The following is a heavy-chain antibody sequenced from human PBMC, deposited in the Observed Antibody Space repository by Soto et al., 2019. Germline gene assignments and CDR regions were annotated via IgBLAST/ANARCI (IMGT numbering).Heavy chain of an antibody. CDR3: ARRGWGDYYDSSGPLDFDY. Sequence: GGSLRLSCAASGFTFSSYGMHWVRQAPGKGLEWVAVIWYDGSNKYYADSVKGRFTISRDNSKNTLYLQMNSLRAEDTAVYYCARRGWGDYYDSSGPLDFDYWGQGTLVTVSS. CDR1: GFTFSSYG. CDR2: IWYDGSNK. V-gene: IGHV3-33*01. J-gene: IGHJ4*02. D-gene: IGHD3-22*01.